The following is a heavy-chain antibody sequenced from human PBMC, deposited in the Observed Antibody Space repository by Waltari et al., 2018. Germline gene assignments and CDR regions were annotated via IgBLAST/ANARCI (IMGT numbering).Heavy chain of an antibody. Sequence: ITLKESGPTLVKPTQTLTLTCTFSGFSLSTSGVGVGWIRQPPGKALEWLALIYWNDDKRYSPSLKSRLTITKDTSKNQVVLTMTNMDPVDTATYYCAHRRGIAVAENFDYWGQGTLVTVSS. V-gene: IGHV2-5*01. CDR3: AHRRGIAVAENFDY. CDR2: IYWNDDK. CDR1: GFSLSTSGVG. J-gene: IGHJ4*02. D-gene: IGHD6-19*01.